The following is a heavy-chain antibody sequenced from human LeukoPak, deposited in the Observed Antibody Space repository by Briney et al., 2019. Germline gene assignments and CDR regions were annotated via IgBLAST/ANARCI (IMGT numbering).Heavy chain of an antibody. CDR2: ISYDGSNK. CDR1: GFTFSSYG. J-gene: IGHJ4*02. Sequence: GGSLRLSCAASGFTFSSYGMHWVRQAPGKGLEWVAVISYDGSNKYYADSVKGRFTISRDNSKNTLYLQMNSLRAEDTAVYYCAKEARITMVRGVISYFDYWGQGTLVIVSS. V-gene: IGHV3-30*18. D-gene: IGHD3-10*01. CDR3: AKEARITMVRGVISYFDY.